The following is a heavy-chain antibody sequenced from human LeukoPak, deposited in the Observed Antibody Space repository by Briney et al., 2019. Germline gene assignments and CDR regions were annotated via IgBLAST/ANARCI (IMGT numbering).Heavy chain of an antibody. J-gene: IGHJ4*02. CDR3: ARQAALAGPGIDY. CDR2: ISPADSDT. Sequence: GGSLQISCQVSGYNFATYWIGWGRQVPGKGLERMGIISPADSDTKNSPSFQGQVTISADKSINTAYLQWSSLRASDTAIYYCARQAALAGPGIDYWGQGTLVTVSS. V-gene: IGHV5-51*01. D-gene: IGHD6-19*01. CDR1: GYNFATYW.